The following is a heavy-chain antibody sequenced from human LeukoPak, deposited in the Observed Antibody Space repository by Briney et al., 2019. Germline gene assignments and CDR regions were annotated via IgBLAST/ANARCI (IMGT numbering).Heavy chain of an antibody. Sequence: GGSPRLSCAASGFSFSSYAMSWVRQAPGKGLEGVSATSASGGRTYYTDSVKGRFTISRDNSKNTLYLQMNSLRAEDTAVYYCAKDRIPTSGWESDYWGQGTLVTVSS. V-gene: IGHV3-23*01. J-gene: IGHJ4*02. D-gene: IGHD3-22*01. CDR2: TSASGGRT. CDR3: AKDRIPTSGWESDY. CDR1: GFSFSSYA.